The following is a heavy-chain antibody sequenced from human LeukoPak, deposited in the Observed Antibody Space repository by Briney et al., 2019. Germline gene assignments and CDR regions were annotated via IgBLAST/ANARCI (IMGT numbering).Heavy chain of an antibody. CDR1: GGSFSGYY. V-gene: IGHV4-34*01. D-gene: IGHD3-16*01. Sequence: SETLPLTCAVSGGSFSGYYWSWIRQPPGKGLEWIGEINHSGSTTYNPSLKSRVTISVDTSKNQFSLKLSSVTAADTAVYYCAKGCLSGFDYWGQGTLVTVSS. CDR3: AKGCLSGFDY. J-gene: IGHJ4*02. CDR2: INHSGST.